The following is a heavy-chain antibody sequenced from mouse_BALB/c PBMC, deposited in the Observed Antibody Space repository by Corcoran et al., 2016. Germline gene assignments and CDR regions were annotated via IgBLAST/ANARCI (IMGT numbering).Heavy chain of an antibody. CDR2: ILPGSGST. CDR3: ARWGTALAY. J-gene: IGHJ3*01. V-gene: IGHV1-9*01. CDR1: GYTFSSYW. Sequence: QVQLQQSGAELMKPGASVKISCTATGYTFSSYWIEWVKQRPGHGLEWIGEILPGSGSTNYNEKFKGKATFTADPSSNTAYMQLSSLTSEDSAVYYCARWGTALAYWGQGTLVTVS.